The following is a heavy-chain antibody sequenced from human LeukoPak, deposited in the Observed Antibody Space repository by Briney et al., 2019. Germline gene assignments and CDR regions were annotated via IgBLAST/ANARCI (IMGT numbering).Heavy chain of an antibody. Sequence: PSETLSLTCTVSGDSISDYYWSWIRQPPGKGLEWIGYIYYSGSTNYNPSLKSRVTMSVATSKNQFSPKLSSVTAADTAVYYCARQLVGATTSRFDYWGQGTLVTVSS. V-gene: IGHV4-59*08. J-gene: IGHJ4*02. CDR1: GDSISDYY. CDR3: ARQLVGATTSRFDY. D-gene: IGHD1-26*01. CDR2: IYYSGST.